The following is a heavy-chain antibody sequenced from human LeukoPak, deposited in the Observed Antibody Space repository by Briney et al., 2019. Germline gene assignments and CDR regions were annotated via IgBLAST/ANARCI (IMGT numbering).Heavy chain of an antibody. CDR1: GYTFTRSG. CDR3: ARDGYNSGGWVY. D-gene: IGHD5-24*01. CDR2: ISAYNGNT. V-gene: IGHV1-18*01. Sequence: ASVKVSCKPSGYTFTRSGINWLRQAPAQGLEWMGWISAYNGNTDYAQKFQGRVTLTTDTSTSTAYMELTSLRFDDTAVYYCARDGYNSGGWVYWGQGTLVTVSS. J-gene: IGHJ4*02.